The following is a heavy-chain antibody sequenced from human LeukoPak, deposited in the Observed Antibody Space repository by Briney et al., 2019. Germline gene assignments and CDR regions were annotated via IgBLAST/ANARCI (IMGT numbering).Heavy chain of an antibody. Sequence: KPGGSLRLSCAASGFSFSDYYMTWIRQAPGKGLEWVSYISSSSSYTNYADSVKGRFTISRDNAKNSLYLQMNSLRAEDTAVYYCVRVTSGWYKDYWGQGTLVTVSS. CDR3: VRVTSGWYKDY. D-gene: IGHD6-19*01. CDR1: GFSFSDYY. CDR2: ISSSSSYT. J-gene: IGHJ4*02. V-gene: IGHV3-11*06.